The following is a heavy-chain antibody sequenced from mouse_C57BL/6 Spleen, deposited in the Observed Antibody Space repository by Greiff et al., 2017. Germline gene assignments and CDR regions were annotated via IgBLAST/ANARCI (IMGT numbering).Heavy chain of an antibody. J-gene: IGHJ2*01. CDR2: IYPGSGST. Sequence: QVQLQQPGAELVKPGASVKMSCKASGYTFTGYWITWVKQRPGQGLEWMGDIYPGSGSTTYNEKFKSKATLTVYTSSSTACMQPSSLTSEDSAVYYCAREEEITTAYWGQGTTLTVSS. CDR1: GYTFTGYW. CDR3: AREEEITTAY. D-gene: IGHD1-1*01. V-gene: IGHV1-55*01.